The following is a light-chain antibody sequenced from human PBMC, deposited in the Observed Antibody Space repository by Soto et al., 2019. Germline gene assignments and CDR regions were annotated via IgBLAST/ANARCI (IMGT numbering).Light chain of an antibody. J-gene: IGKJ1*01. Sequence: LSKSPSAVSLSRRENAILSCRASQSVSNYLAWYQQKPGQAPRLLIYGASSRATGIPDRFSGSGSGTDFTLTISRLEPEDFAVYYCQQYGSSLWTFGQGTKV. CDR2: GAS. V-gene: IGKV3-20*01. CDR1: QSVSNY. CDR3: QQYGSSLWT.